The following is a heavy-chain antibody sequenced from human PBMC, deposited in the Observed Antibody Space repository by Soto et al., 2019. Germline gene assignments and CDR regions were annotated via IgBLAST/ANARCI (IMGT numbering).Heavy chain of an antibody. CDR2: IIPIFGTA. CDR3: ASQDYGDYPNWFGP. V-gene: IGHV1-69*13. Sequence: ASVKVSCKASGGTFSSYAISWVRQAPGQGLEWMGGIIPIFGTANYAQKFQGRVTITADESTSTAYMELSSLRSEDTAVYYCASQDYGDYPNWFGPWGQGTLVTVSS. D-gene: IGHD4-17*01. CDR1: GGTFSSYA. J-gene: IGHJ5*02.